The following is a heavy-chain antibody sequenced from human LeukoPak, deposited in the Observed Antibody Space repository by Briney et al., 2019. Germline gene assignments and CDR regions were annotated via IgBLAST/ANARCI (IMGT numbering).Heavy chain of an antibody. CDR1: GGSISSGDYY. D-gene: IGHD3-9*01. CDR3: ARANILTGYYHFDY. V-gene: IGHV4-30-4*01. CDR2: IYYSGST. J-gene: IGHJ4*02. Sequence: SETLSLTCTVSGGSISSGDYYWSWIRQPPGKGLEWIGYIYYSGSTYYNPSLKSRVTISVDTSKNQFSLKLSSVTAADTAVYYCARANILTGYYHFDYLGQGTLVTVSS.